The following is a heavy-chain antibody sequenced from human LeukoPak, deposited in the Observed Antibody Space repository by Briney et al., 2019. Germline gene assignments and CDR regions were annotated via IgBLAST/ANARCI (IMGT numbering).Heavy chain of an antibody. CDR3: ARDLGPYIVVVPAAPFGY. J-gene: IGHJ4*02. CDR2: ISSSSSYI. CDR1: GFTFSSYS. V-gene: IGHV3-21*01. Sequence: GGSLRLSCAASGFTFSSYSMTWVRQAPGKGLEWVSSISSSSSYIYYADSVKGRFTISRDNAKNSLYLQMNSLRAEDTAVYYCARDLGPYIVVVPAAPFGYWGQGTLVTASS. D-gene: IGHD2-2*01.